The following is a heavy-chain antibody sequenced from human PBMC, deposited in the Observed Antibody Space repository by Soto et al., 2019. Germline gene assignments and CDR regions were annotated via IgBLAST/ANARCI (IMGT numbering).Heavy chain of an antibody. CDR2: INAGNGNT. Sequence: ASVKVSCKASGYTFTSYAMHWVRQAPGQRLEWMGWINAGNGNTKYSQKFQGRVPITRDTSASAAFMELSSLRSEDTAVYYCARTRFMITFGGVIVIPDLLNFDYWGQGTLVTVSS. J-gene: IGHJ4*02. D-gene: IGHD3-16*02. V-gene: IGHV1-3*01. CDR1: GYTFTSYA. CDR3: ARTRFMITFGGVIVIPDLLNFDY.